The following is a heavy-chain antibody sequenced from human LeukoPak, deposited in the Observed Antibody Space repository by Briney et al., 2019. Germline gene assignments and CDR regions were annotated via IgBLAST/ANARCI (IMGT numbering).Heavy chain of an antibody. CDR2: ISTTGTTI. V-gene: IGHV3-48*04. CDR1: GFTFSTYS. Sequence: PGGSLRLSCAASGFTFSTYSMSWVRQAPGKGLGWVSFISTTGTTIYYADSLKGRFTISRDNAKNSLYLQMNSLRAEDTAVYYCARYHYGSLYFDYWGQGTLVTVSS. D-gene: IGHD4-17*01. J-gene: IGHJ4*02. CDR3: ARYHYGSLYFDY.